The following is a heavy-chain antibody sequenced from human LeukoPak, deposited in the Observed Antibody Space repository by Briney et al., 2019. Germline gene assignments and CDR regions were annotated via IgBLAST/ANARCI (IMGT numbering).Heavy chain of an antibody. Sequence: GGSLRLSCAASGFTVSSNYMSWVRQAPGKGLEWVSVIYSGGDTSYADSVKGRFTISRDNSKNTLYLQMNSLRAEDTAVYYCAKDNRKREVLRFLEWLRLGAFDYWGQGTLVTVSS. J-gene: IGHJ4*02. CDR1: GFTVSSNY. V-gene: IGHV3-66*02. D-gene: IGHD3-3*01. CDR2: IYSGGDT. CDR3: AKDNRKREVLRFLEWLRLGAFDY.